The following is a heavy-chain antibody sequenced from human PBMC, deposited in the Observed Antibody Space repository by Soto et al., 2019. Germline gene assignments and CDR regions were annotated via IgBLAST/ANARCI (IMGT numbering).Heavy chain of an antibody. CDR2: ISAYNGNT. CDR3: ARFIAAAGYYYYYYMDV. D-gene: IGHD6-13*01. CDR1: GYTFTSYG. V-gene: IGHV1-18*01. Sequence: QVQLVQSGAEVKKPGASVKVSCKASGYTFTSYGISWVRQAPGQGLEWMGWISAYNGNTNYAQKLQGRVTMTTDTSTSTAYMEVRSLRSDDTAVYYCARFIAAAGYYYYYYMDVWGKGTTVTVSS. J-gene: IGHJ6*03.